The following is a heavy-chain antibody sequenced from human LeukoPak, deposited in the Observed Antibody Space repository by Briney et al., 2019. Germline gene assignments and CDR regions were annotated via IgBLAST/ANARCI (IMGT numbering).Heavy chain of an antibody. Sequence: SGTLSLTCAVSGGSISSSNWWSWVRQPPGKGLEWIGEIYHSGSTNYNPSLKSRVTISVDKSKNQFSLKLSSVTAADTAVYYCARDRQQLVEGAFDIWGQGTMVTVSS. CDR3: ARDRQQLVEGAFDI. D-gene: IGHD6-13*01. V-gene: IGHV4-4*02. CDR1: GGSISSSNW. J-gene: IGHJ3*02. CDR2: IYHSGST.